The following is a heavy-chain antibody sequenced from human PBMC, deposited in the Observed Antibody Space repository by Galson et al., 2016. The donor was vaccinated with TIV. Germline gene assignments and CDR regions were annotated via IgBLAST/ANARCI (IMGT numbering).Heavy chain of an antibody. Sequence: SVKVSCKASGNMFTSDYMHWVRQAPGQGLEWMGIISPSGGRTTYAQKFQGRITMTRDKSTRTVDMDLTSLRSDDTGVDYCSRGAYGGFLGSDASDIWGQGTLVTVSS. CDR2: ISPSGGRT. D-gene: IGHD4-23*01. J-gene: IGHJ3*02. CDR1: GNMFTSDY. V-gene: IGHV1-46*03. CDR3: SRGAYGGFLGSDASDI.